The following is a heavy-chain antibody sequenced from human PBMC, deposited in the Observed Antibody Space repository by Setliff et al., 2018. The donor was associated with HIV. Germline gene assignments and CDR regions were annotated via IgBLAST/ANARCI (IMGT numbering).Heavy chain of an antibody. CDR2: ISPDNGNT. Sequence: GASVTVSCKSSGYTFTDYFIHGVRQAPGQGLEWMGWISPDNGNTRISQRFRGSVTMTKDRSSSTAYMELSGLTSDDPAAYYCARQPANSFDYWGQGALVTVSS. CDR1: GYTFTDYF. V-gene: IGHV1-2*02. J-gene: IGHJ4*02. CDR3: ARQPANSFDY. D-gene: IGHD2-8*01.